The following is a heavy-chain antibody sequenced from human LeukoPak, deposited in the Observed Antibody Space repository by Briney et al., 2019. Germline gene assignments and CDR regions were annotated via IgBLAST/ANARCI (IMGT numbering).Heavy chain of an antibody. J-gene: IGHJ4*02. V-gene: IGHV3-23*01. CDR2: ITGSGGSI. D-gene: IGHD6-13*01. CDR1: GFTFSSYG. CDR3: AKYWAAGAYFDY. Sequence: GGSLRLSCAASGFTFSSYGMSWVRQAPGRGLEWVSGITGSGGSIYYADSVKGRFTISRDNSKNTLHLQMNSLRAEDTAVYYCAKYWAAGAYFDYWGQGTLVTVSS.